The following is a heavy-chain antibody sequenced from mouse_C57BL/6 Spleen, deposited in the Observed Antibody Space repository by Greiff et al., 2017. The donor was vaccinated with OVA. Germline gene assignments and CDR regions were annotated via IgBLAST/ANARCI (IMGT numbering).Heavy chain of an antibody. Sequence: QVQLKESGPGLVAPSQSLSITCTVSGFSLTSYGVHWVRQPPGKGLEWLVVIWSDGSTTYNSALKSRLSISKDNSKSQVFLKMNSLQTDVTAMYYCASGLLGDYAMDYWGQGTSVTVSS. J-gene: IGHJ4*01. V-gene: IGHV2-6*03. CDR2: IWSDGST. D-gene: IGHD2-1*01. CDR3: ASGLLGDYAMDY. CDR1: GFSLTSYG.